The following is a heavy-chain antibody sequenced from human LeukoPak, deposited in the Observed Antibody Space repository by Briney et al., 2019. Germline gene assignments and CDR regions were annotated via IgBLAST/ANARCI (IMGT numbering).Heavy chain of an antibody. CDR1: GFTFSSYE. CDR2: ISSSGSTI. V-gene: IGHV3-48*03. D-gene: IGHD6-13*01. CDR3: ARELSAAAGCFDY. Sequence: GGSLRLSCAASGFTFSSYEMNWVRQARGKGLEWVSYISSSGSTIYYADSVKGRFTISRDNAKNSLYLQMNNLRAEDTAVYYCARELSAAAGCFDYWGQGTLVTVSS. J-gene: IGHJ4*02.